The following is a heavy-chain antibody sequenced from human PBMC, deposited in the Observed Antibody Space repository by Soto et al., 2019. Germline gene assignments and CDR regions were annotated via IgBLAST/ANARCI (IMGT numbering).Heavy chain of an antibody. CDR3: AREPPNPSDYGEDAFDI. V-gene: IGHV3-21*01. D-gene: IGHD4-17*01. CDR2: ISSSSSYI. J-gene: IGHJ3*02. CDR1: GFTFSSYS. Sequence: GGSLRLSCAASGFTFSSYSMNWVRQAPGKGLEWVSSISSSSSYIYYADSVKGRFTISRDNAKNSLYLQMNSLRAEDTAVYYCAREPPNPSDYGEDAFDIWGQGTMVTVSS.